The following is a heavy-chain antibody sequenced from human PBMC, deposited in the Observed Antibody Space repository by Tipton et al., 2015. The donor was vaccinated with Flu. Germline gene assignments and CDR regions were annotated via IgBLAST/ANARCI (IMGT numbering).Heavy chain of an antibody. D-gene: IGHD3-16*01. Sequence: QLVQSGGALVQPGGSLRLSCAASGFTFSSYEMNWVRQTPGKGLEWVSYITPSGVYKYYADSVRGRFTVSRDNAKNSLYLQIDSLRAEDTGTYYCARGFIRLCDYWGPGTLVTVS. CDR3: ARGFIRLCDY. V-gene: IGHV3-48*03. J-gene: IGHJ4*02. CDR1: GFTFSSYE. CDR2: ITPSGVYK.